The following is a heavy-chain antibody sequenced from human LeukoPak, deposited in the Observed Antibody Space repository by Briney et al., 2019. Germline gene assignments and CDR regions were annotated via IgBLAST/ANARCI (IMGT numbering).Heavy chain of an antibody. CDR1: GYTFTGYY. CDR3: ARDLLGGYSYGFVSY. CDR2: INPNSGGT. D-gene: IGHD5-18*01. J-gene: IGHJ4*02. Sequence: ASVKVSCKASGYTFTGYYMHWVRQAPGQGLEWMGWINPNSGGTNYAQKFQGRVTMTRDTSISTAYMELSRLRSDDTAMYYCARDLLGGYSYGFVSYWGQGTLVTVSS. V-gene: IGHV1-2*02.